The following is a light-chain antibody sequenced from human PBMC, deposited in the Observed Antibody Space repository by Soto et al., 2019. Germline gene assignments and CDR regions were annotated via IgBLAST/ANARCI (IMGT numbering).Light chain of an antibody. V-gene: IGLV1-40*01. CDR3: QSYDSSMSGDV. Sequence: QSVLTQPPSVSEAPGQRVTISCTGSSSNIGAGYEAHWYQQVPGTAPKLLIYENNNRPSGVPDRFSGSNSGTSASPAITGLQAEDEAEYYCQSYDSSMSGDVFGTGTQLTVL. CDR1: SSNIGAGYE. CDR2: ENN. J-gene: IGLJ1*01.